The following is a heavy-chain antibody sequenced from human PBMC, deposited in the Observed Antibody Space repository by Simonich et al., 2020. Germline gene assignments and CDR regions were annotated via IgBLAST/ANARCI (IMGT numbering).Heavy chain of an antibody. V-gene: IGHV1-2*02. J-gene: IGHJ2*01. D-gene: IGHD6-13*01. CDR3: ARGEVRSSSWYWYFDL. CDR2: INPNRGGT. Sequence: QVQLVQSGAEVKKPGASVKVSCKASGYTFTGYYMHWVRQAPGQGLEGIGRINPNRGGTNDAQTFQGRVTMTRDTSISTAYMELSRLRSDDTAVYYCARGEVRSSSWYWYFDLWGRGTLVTVSS. CDR1: GYTFTGYY.